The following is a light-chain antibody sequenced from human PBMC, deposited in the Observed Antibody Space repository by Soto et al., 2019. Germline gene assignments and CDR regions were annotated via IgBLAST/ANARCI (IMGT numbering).Light chain of an antibody. CDR1: QSVSSSY. J-gene: IGKJ1*01. Sequence: PGERPTLYCRSSQSVSSSYLAWYQQKPGQAPRLLIYGASSRATGIPDRFSGSGSGTDFTLTISRLEPEDFATYYCQQSYSNPQTFGQGTKVDIK. V-gene: IGKV3-20*01. CDR2: GAS. CDR3: QQSYSNPQT.